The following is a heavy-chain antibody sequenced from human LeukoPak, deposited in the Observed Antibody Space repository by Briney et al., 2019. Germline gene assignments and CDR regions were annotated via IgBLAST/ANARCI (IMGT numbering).Heavy chain of an antibody. CDR2: IYTSGST. J-gene: IGHJ5*02. D-gene: IGHD3-9*01. CDR1: GGSISSYY. Sequence: SETLSLTCTVSGGSISSYYWSWIRQPPGKGLEWIGYIYTSGSTNYNPSLKSRVTISVDTSKNQFSLKLSSVTAADTAVYYCARRETGCRTSCYNWFDPWGQGTLVTASS. CDR3: ARRETGCRTSCYNWFDP. V-gene: IGHV4-4*09.